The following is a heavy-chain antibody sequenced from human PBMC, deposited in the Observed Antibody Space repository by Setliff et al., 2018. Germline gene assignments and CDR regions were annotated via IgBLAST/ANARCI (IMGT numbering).Heavy chain of an antibody. CDR2: ISAYNGNT. J-gene: IGHJ4*02. V-gene: IGHV1-18*01. Sequence: GASVKVSCKASGYTFTSYGISWVRQAPGQGLEWMGWISAYNGNTNYAQKFQERVTITRDMSTSTAYMELSSLRSDDTAVYYCARASYDSSGYPSDYWGQGTLVTVSS. D-gene: IGHD3-22*01. CDR1: GYTFTSYG. CDR3: ARASYDSSGYPSDY.